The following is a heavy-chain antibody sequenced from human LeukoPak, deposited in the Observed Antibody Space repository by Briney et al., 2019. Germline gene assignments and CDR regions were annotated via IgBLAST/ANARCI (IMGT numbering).Heavy chain of an antibody. J-gene: IGHJ5*02. D-gene: IGHD2-15*01. V-gene: IGHV4-39*01. CDR2: IYYSGST. Sequence: SETLSLTCTVSGGSISSSYHYWGWIRQPPGKGLEWIGSIYYSGSTYYNPSLRSRVTISVDTSKSQFSLKLSSVTAADTAIYYCARHRYRHCSGSTCSYWFDPWGQGTLVTVSS. CDR1: GGSISSSYHY. CDR3: ARHRYRHCSGSTCSYWFDP.